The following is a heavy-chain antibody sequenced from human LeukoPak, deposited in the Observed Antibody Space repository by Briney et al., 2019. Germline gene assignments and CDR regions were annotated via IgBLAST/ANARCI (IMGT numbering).Heavy chain of an antibody. Sequence: ASVKVSCKASGYTFTSYDINWVRLATGQGLEWMGWMNPNSGNTGYAQKFQGRVTMTRNTSISTAYMELSSLRSEDTAVYYCARASSGVLCSSTSCPNYYYYYYMDVWGKGTTVTVSS. CDR2: MNPNSGNT. D-gene: IGHD2-2*01. V-gene: IGHV1-8*01. CDR3: ARASSGVLCSSTSCPNYYYYYYMDV. CDR1: GYTFTSYD. J-gene: IGHJ6*03.